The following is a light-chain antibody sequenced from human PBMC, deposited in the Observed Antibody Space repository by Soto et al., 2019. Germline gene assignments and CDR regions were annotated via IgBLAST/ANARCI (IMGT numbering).Light chain of an antibody. J-gene: IGLJ2*01. CDR3: SSYTSSSTLVV. CDR1: SSDVGGYNY. V-gene: IGLV2-14*01. Sequence: DVNQPTSVSGSAGQSITISCTGTSSDVGGYNYVSWYQQHPGKAPNLMIYDVSNRPSGVSNRFSGSKSGNTASLTISGLQAEDEADYYYSSYTSSSTLVVFGGVTKVTVL. CDR2: DVS.